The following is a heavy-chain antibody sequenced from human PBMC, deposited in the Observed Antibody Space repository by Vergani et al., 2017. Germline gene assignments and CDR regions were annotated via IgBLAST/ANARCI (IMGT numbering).Heavy chain of an antibody. D-gene: IGHD3-10*01. J-gene: IGHJ6*02. CDR3: ATPQVRFSYYDCHGMDV. Sequence: QVQLVQSGAEVKKPGASVKVSCKVSGYTLTELSMHWVRQAPGKGLEWMGGFAPEDGETIYAQKFQGRVTMTEYTSTDTAYMELSSLRSEDTAVYYCATPQVRFSYYDCHGMDVWGQGTTVTVSS. CDR1: GYTLTELS. CDR2: FAPEDGET. V-gene: IGHV1-24*01.